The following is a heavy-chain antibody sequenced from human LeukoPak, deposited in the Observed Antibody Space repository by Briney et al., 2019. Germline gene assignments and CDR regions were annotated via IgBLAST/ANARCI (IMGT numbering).Heavy chain of an antibody. CDR3: ARTVVPAATDYYYYYMDV. D-gene: IGHD2-2*01. Sequence: GASVKVSCKASGYTFTGYYMHWARQAPGQGLEWMGWINPNSGGTNYAQKFQGRVTMTRDTSISTAYMELSRLRSDDTAVYYCARTVVPAATDYYYYYMDVWGKGTTVTVSS. CDR1: GYTFTGYY. CDR2: INPNSGGT. V-gene: IGHV1-2*02. J-gene: IGHJ6*03.